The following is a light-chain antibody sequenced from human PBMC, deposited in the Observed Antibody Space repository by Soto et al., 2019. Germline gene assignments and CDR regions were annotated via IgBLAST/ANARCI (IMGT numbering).Light chain of an antibody. V-gene: IGLV2-14*03. Sequence: QSVLTQPASVSGSPGQSITISCTGTSSDVGGYNYVFWYQHPPGKAPKLMIYDVTNRPSGVSNRFSGSKSGNTASLTISGLQAEDEADYYCTSYTSSCTYVFGTGTKVTVL. CDR3: TSYTSSCTYV. J-gene: IGLJ1*01. CDR1: SSDVGGYNY. CDR2: DVT.